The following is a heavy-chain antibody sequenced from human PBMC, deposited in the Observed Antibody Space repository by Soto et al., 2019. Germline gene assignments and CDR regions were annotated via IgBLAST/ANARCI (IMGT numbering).Heavy chain of an antibody. CDR2: IYWNDDK. J-gene: IGHJ4*02. CDR1: GFSVSARGVG. CDR3: AHSPWGAAPDY. Sequence: SGPTLVNPTQTLTLTCALSGFSVSARGVGVGWIRQPPGKALEWLAIIYWNDDKLYRPSLQSRLAITKDTSKNQVVLTMTNMDPVDTATYYCAHSPWGAAPDYWGQGTPVTVSS. V-gene: IGHV2-5*01. D-gene: IGHD3-16*01.